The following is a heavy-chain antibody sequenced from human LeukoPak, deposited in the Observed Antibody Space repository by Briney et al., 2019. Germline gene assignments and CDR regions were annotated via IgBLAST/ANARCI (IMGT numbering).Heavy chain of an antibody. CDR3: ARFLDSLVVITYTTGDAFDI. CDR2: IIPILGIA. D-gene: IGHD3-22*01. J-gene: IGHJ3*02. V-gene: IGHV1-69*04. Sequence: SVKVSCKASGGTFSSYAISWVRQAPGQGLEWMGRIIPILGIANYAQKFQGRVTITADKSTSTAYMELSSLRSEDTAVYYCARFLDSLVVITYTTGDAFDIWGQGTMVTVSS. CDR1: GGTFSSYA.